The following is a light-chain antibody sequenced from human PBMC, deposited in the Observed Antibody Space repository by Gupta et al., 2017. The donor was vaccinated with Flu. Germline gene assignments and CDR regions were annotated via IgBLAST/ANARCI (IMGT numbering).Light chain of an antibody. V-gene: IGLV1-51*01. CDR3: GTWDSSLSAGGV. CDR1: SSNVGRNY. J-gene: IGLJ2*01. CDR2: DND. Sequence: SSNVGRNYVSWYQQFPGAAPKLLIYDNDKRVSGIPDRFSGSKSGTSATLGITGLQTGDEADYYCGTWDSSLSAGGVFGGGTKLTVL.